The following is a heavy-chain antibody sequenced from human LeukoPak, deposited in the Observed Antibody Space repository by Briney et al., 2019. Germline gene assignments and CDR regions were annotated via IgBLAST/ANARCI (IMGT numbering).Heavy chain of an antibody. D-gene: IGHD3-22*01. Sequence: SETLSLTCTVSGGSIFDYYWHWIRQSPGKGLEWVGYVYANGITAYNPSLRSRGSMSIDTSRSQFSLRLTSVTAADTATYYCARRVYYDTSGYHPTAGYFDLWGRGTLVSVSS. CDR1: GGSIFDYY. V-gene: IGHV4-4*08. CDR2: VYANGIT. J-gene: IGHJ2*01. CDR3: ARRVYYDTSGYHPTAGYFDL.